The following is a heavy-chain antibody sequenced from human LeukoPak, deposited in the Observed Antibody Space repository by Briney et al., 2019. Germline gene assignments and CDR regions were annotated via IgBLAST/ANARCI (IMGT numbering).Heavy chain of an antibody. CDR1: GGSFSGYY. J-gene: IGHJ6*03. D-gene: IGHD6-13*01. CDR3: ARHGSIAAAGTSYYYYYMDV. CDR2: INHSGST. V-gene: IGHV4-34*01. Sequence: PSETLSLTCAVYGGSFSGYYWSWIRQPPGKGLEWIGEINHSGSTNYNPSLKSRVTISVDTSKNQFSLKLSSVTAADTAVYYCARHGSIAAAGTSYYYYYMDVWGKGTTVTISS.